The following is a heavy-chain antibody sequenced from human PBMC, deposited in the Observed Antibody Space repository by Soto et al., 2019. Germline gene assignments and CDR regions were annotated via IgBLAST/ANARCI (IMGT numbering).Heavy chain of an antibody. CDR3: AKDNWNYRGYYYYYMDV. Sequence: DVQLVESGGGLVQPGRSLRLSCAASGFTFDDYAMHWVRQAPGKGLEWVSGISWNSGSIGYADSVKGRFTISRDNAKNSLYLQMNSLRAEDTALYYCAKDNWNYRGYYYYYMDVWGKGTTVTVSS. CDR1: GFTFDDYA. D-gene: IGHD1-7*01. CDR2: ISWNSGSI. J-gene: IGHJ6*03. V-gene: IGHV3-9*01.